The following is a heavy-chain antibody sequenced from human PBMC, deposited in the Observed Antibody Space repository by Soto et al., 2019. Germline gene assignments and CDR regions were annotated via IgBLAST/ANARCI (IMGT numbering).Heavy chain of an antibody. CDR2: LSYDGSNK. D-gene: IGHD2-15*01. J-gene: IGHJ4*02. Sequence: QVQLVESGGGVVQPGRSLRLSCAASGFTFRSYAMHWVRQAPGKGLEWVAVLSYDGSNKYYADSVKGRFTISRDNSKNTLYLQMNSLRAEDSAVYYCARDPPIVVVVAATPYFDYWGQGTLVTVSS. CDR3: ARDPPIVVVVAATPYFDY. V-gene: IGHV3-30-3*01. CDR1: GFTFRSYA.